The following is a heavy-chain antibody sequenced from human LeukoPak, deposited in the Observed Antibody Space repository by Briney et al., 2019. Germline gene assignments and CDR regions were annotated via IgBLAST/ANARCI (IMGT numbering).Heavy chain of an antibody. V-gene: IGHV3-9*01. CDR2: ISWNSGSI. D-gene: IGHD4-17*01. J-gene: IGHJ4*02. CDR1: GFTFHDYA. CDR3: AKSGRGDYGDYLDY. Sequence: GRSLRLSCAASGFTFHDYAMHWVRQAPGKGLEWVSGISWNSGSIGYADSVKGRFTISRDIAKNSLYLQMNNLRAEDTALYYCAKSGRGDYGDYLDYWGQGTLVTVSS.